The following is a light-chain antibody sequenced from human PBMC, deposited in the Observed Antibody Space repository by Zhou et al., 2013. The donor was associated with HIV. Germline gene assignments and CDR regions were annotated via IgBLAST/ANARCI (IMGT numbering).Light chain of an antibody. V-gene: IGKV1-5*03. J-gene: IGKJ3*01. CDR1: QSISSW. CDR2: KAS. CDR3: QQYNSYWGT. Sequence: DIQMTQSPSTLSASVGDRVTITCRASQSISSWLAWYQQKPGKAPKLLIYKASSLESGVPSRFSGSGSGTEFTLTISSLQPDDFATYYCQQYNSYWGTFGPGPKWIS.